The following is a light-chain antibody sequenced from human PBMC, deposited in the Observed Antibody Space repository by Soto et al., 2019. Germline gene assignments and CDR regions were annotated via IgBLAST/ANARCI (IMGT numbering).Light chain of an antibody. CDR3: QQRLNWPPGIT. Sequence: EIVLTQSLATLSLSPGERATLSCRASQSVSIYLAWYQQKPGQAPRLLIYDASNRATGIPARFSGSGSGTDFTLSISRLEPEDFAVYYCQQRLNWPPGITFGGGTKV. J-gene: IGKJ4*01. V-gene: IGKV3-11*01. CDR2: DAS. CDR1: QSVSIY.